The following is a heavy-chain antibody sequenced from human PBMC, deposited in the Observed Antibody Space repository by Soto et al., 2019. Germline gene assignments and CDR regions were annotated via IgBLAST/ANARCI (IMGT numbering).Heavy chain of an antibody. V-gene: IGHV1-8*01. CDR1: GYTFTSYD. Sequence: ASVKVSCKASGYTFTSYDINWVRQATGQGLEWMGWMNPNSGNTGYAQKFQGRVTMTRNTSISTAYMELSSLRSEDTAVYYCARAKIDDFWSGYHYYYYMDVWGKGTTVTVSS. J-gene: IGHJ6*03. D-gene: IGHD3-3*01. CDR3: ARAKIDDFWSGYHYYYYMDV. CDR2: MNPNSGNT.